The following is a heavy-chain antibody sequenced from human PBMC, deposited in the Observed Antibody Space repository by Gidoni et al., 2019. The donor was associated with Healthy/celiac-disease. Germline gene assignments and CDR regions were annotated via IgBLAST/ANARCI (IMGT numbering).Heavy chain of an antibody. J-gene: IGHJ4*02. CDR2: TYYRSKWYN. V-gene: IGHV6-1*01. Sequence: QVQLQQSGPGLVKPSQTLSLTCAISGDRVSSTSASWNWIRQSPSRGREWPGRTYYRSKWYNDYAVSVKSRITINPDTTKNQFSLQLNSVTPEDTAVYYCARDLLYYYDSSGYYYGSVAFAPDVTPRSGFDYWGQGTLVTVSS. D-gene: IGHD3-22*01. CDR3: ARDLLYYYDSSGYYYGSVAFAPDVTPRSGFDY. CDR1: GDRVSSTSAS.